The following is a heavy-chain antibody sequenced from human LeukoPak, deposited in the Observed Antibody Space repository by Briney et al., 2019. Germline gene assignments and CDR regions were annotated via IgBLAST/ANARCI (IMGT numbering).Heavy chain of an antibody. J-gene: IGHJ6*03. Sequence: SETLSLTCTVSGGSISSHYWSWIRQPPGKGLEWIGYIYYSGSTNYNPSLKSRVTISVDTSKNQFSLKLSSVTAADTAVYYCARVYDDSSGYYYYYYYMDVWGKGTTVTVSS. CDR2: IYYSGST. CDR3: ARVYDDSSGYYYYYYYMDV. V-gene: IGHV4-59*11. D-gene: IGHD3-22*01. CDR1: GGSISSHY.